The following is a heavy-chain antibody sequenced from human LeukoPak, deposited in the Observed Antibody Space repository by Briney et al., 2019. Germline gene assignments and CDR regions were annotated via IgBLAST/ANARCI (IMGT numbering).Heavy chain of an antibody. CDR3: ATGSNIGAMVVTIASAFDI. D-gene: IGHD4-23*01. J-gene: IGHJ3*02. CDR1: GYTFTDYY. Sequence: ASVKVSCKVSGYTFTDYYMHWVQRAPGKGLEWMGLVDPEDGETIYAEKFQGRVTITADTSTDTAYMELSSLRSEDTAVYYCATGSNIGAMVVTIASAFDIWGQGTMVTVSS. CDR2: VDPEDGET. V-gene: IGHV1-69-2*01.